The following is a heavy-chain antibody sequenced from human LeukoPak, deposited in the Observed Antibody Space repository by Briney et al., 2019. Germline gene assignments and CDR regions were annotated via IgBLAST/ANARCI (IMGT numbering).Heavy chain of an antibody. Sequence: SETLSLTCTVSGGSINRSGYYWGWIRQPPGKGLEWIASIYYSGSTYYNPSLRSRVTISLDTSNNQFSLKLSSVTAADTAVYFCARQDWDSNNWFDPWGQGTLVTVSS. D-gene: IGHD3-22*01. V-gene: IGHV4-39*07. CDR1: GGSINRSGYY. CDR2: IYYSGST. J-gene: IGHJ5*02. CDR3: ARQDWDSNNWFDP.